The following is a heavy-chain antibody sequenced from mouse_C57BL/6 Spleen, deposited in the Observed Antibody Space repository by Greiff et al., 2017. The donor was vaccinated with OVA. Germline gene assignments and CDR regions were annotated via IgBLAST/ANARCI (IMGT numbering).Heavy chain of an antibody. Sequence: VQGVESGAELVRPGTSVKVSCKASGYAFTNYLIEWVKQRPGQGLEWLGVINPGSGGTNYNEKFKGKATLTADKASSTAYMQLSSLTSEDSAVYVCAREGSNYDGYFDVWGTGTTVTVSS. CDR2: INPGSGGT. D-gene: IGHD2-5*01. J-gene: IGHJ1*03. CDR1: GYAFTNYL. CDR3: AREGSNYDGYFDV. V-gene: IGHV1-54*01.